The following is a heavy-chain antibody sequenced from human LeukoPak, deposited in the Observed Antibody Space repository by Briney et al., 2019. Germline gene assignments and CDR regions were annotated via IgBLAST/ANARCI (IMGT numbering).Heavy chain of an antibody. CDR3: ARAHNWKYGSFDF. J-gene: IGHJ4*02. Sequence: PGGSLRLSCAASGFTFSSYSMNWVRQAPGKGLEWVSCISSSSSYIYYADSVKGRFTISRDNAKNSLYLQMDSLRAEDTAVYYCARAHNWKYGSFDFWGQGTLVTVSS. CDR1: GFTFSSYS. CDR2: ISSSSSYI. D-gene: IGHD1-7*01. V-gene: IGHV3-21*01.